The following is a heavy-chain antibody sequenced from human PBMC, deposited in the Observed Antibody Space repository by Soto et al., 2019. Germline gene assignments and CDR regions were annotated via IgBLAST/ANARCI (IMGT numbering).Heavy chain of an antibody. CDR1: GFTFSSYA. V-gene: IGHV3-23*01. CDR3: AKGDGRIVPRHFDY. D-gene: IGHD6-6*01. Sequence: GALRLSCAASGFTFSSYAMNWVRQTPGKGLEWVSAISSGCGSPYYADSVKGRFTISRDNSKNTLYLRMNDLRAEDTAVYFCAKGDGRIVPRHFDYWGQGTLVTVSS. CDR2: ISSGCGSP. J-gene: IGHJ4*02.